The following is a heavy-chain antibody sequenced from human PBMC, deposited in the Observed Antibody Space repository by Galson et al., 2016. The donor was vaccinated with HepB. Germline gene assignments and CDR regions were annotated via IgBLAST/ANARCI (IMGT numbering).Heavy chain of an antibody. V-gene: IGHV3-21*01. CDR2: ISSGSTYI. CDR1: GFTFNTYR. Sequence: SLRLSCAASGFTFNTYRMMWVRQAPGKGLEWVSTISSGSTYIYYADSVKGRFTISRDNADNSLYLQMNNLRAEDTAVYYCARAMTHCSRTTCYNVDYWGQGTLVTVSS. CDR3: ARAMTHCSRTTCYNVDY. D-gene: IGHD2-2*02. J-gene: IGHJ4*02.